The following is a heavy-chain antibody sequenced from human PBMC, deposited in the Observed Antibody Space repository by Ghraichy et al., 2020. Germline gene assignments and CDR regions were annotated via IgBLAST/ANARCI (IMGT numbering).Heavy chain of an antibody. V-gene: IGHV3-21*01. D-gene: IGHD5-18*01. J-gene: IGHJ6*02. CDR3: VRDASLPGYSYGRPLYGMDV. Sequence: LSLTCAASGFTFSRYTINWVRQAPGKGLEWVSSINYSSRYIFYAASVKGRFTISRDNAKNSLYLQMNSLRAEDTAIYYCVRDASLPGYSYGRPLYGMDVWGQGTTVTVSS. CDR2: INYSSRYI. CDR1: GFTFSRYT.